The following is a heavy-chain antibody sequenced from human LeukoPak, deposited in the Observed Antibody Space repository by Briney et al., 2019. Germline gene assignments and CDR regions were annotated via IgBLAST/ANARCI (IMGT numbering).Heavy chain of an antibody. CDR1: GFTFISYA. J-gene: IGHJ6*03. D-gene: IGHD1-26*01. CDR2: ISFHGTDS. CDR3: ARGWELIDYYYYMDV. V-gene: IGHV3-30*04. Sequence: GGSLRLSCAASGFTFISYAIHWVRQAPGKGLEWVAVISFHGTDSFYADSVKGRFTISRDNSKNTLYLQMSSLRAEDTAVYYCARGWELIDYYYYMDVWGKGTTVTVSS.